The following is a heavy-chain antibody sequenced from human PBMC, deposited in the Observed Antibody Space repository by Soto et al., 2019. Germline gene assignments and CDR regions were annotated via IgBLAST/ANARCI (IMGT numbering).Heavy chain of an antibody. CDR1: GFTFSSYA. D-gene: IGHD6-19*01. V-gene: IGHV3-23*01. Sequence: GGSLRLSCAASGFTFSSYAMSRVRQAPGKELEWVSAISGSGGSTYYADYVKGRFTISRDNSKNTLYLQMNSLRAEDTAVYYFAKFPSIAVAGIPYYYYGMDVWGQGTTVTVSS. CDR2: ISGSGGST. J-gene: IGHJ6*02. CDR3: AKFPSIAVAGIPYYYYGMDV.